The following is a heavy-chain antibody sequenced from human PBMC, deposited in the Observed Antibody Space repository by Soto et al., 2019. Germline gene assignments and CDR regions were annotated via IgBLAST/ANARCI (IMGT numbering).Heavy chain of an antibody. D-gene: IGHD6-25*01. CDR3: VRPSTGYFFIDY. J-gene: IGHJ4*02. Sequence: PGESLKISCKASGYNFTINWIDWVRQMPGKGLEWMGIIFPGDSDTRYSPSFQGHVTISADKSISTAYLQWSSLQASDTAIYYCVRPSTGYFFIDYWGQGTQVTVSS. CDR2: IFPGDSDT. V-gene: IGHV5-51*01. CDR1: GYNFTINW.